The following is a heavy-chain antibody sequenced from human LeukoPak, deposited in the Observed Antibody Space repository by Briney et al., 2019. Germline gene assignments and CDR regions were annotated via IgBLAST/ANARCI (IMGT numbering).Heavy chain of an antibody. D-gene: IGHD4-23*01. V-gene: IGHV3-66*01. Sequence: GGSLRLSCAASGFTVSSNYMSWVRQAPGKGLEWVSVIYSGDNTYYADSVKGRFTISRDNSKNTLYLQMNSLRAEDTAVYYCARWELSVWGQGTLVTVSS. CDR1: GFTVSSNY. CDR2: IYSGDNT. CDR3: ARWELSV. J-gene: IGHJ4*02.